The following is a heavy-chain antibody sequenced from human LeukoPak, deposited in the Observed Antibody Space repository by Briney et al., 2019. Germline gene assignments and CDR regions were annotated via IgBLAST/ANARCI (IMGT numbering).Heavy chain of an antibody. CDR3: ARDRGENYDSSGYYDY. CDR1: GFTFRNYY. J-gene: IGHJ4*02. V-gene: IGHV3-11*06. D-gene: IGHD3-22*01. CDR2: ISGSTSYT. Sequence: LTLSRAASGFTFRNYYMSWLRQAPGKGLAGVSYISGSTSYTNYADSVKGRFTISRDNAKKSLYLHLNGLRAEDTAVYYCARDRGENYDSSGYYDYWGQGTLVTVSS.